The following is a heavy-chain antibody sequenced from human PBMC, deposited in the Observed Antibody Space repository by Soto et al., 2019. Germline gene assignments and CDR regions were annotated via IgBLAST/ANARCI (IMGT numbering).Heavy chain of an antibody. CDR1: GDSVSSNSAA. CDR2: TFYRSKWYN. D-gene: IGHD3-22*01. J-gene: IGHJ6*04. CDR3: ARSQSRAFDI. V-gene: IGHV6-1*01. Sequence: SQTLSLTCAISGDSVSSNSAAWNWTRQSPSRGLEWLGKTFYRSKWYNEYAVSVKSRITVNPDTSKNQFSLQLNSVTPEDTAVYYCARSQSRAFDIWGKGTTVTVSS.